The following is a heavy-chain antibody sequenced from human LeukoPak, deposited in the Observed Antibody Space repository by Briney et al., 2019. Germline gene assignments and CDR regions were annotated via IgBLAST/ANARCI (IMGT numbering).Heavy chain of an antibody. D-gene: IGHD3-22*01. Sequence: GASVKVSCKTSGYTFNTYGISWVRQAPGQGLEWMGWISGDNGNTNYAQNLQGRVTMTTDTSTSTAYMELRSLRSDDTAVYYCARAGWQSSGYYFGYWGQGTLVTVSS. CDR1: GYTFNTYG. J-gene: IGHJ4*02. CDR3: ARAGWQSSGYYFGY. CDR2: ISGDNGNT. V-gene: IGHV1-18*01.